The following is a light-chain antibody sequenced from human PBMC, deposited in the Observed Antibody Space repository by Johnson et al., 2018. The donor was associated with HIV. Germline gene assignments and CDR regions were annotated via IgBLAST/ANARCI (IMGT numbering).Light chain of an antibody. CDR2: DNY. CDR1: SSNIGNND. J-gene: IGLJ1*01. V-gene: IGLV1-51*01. Sequence: QYVLTQPPSVSAAPGQKVTISCSGSSSNIGNNDVSWYRHLPGTAPKLLIYDNYKRPSGIPDRFSGSKSGTSATLDITGLQTGDEADYYCGTWDSSLGVYVCATGTRVTVL. CDR3: GTWDSSLGVYV.